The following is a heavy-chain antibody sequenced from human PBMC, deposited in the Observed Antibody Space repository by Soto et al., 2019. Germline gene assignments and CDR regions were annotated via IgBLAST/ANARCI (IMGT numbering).Heavy chain of an antibody. CDR2: IDNAGSSA. CDR3: TRVGGSVSGMDV. CDR1: GFTFSIYW. Sequence: EVQLVESGGGLVQPGGSLRLSCADSGFTFSIYWMHWVRLAPGKGPVWVSRIDNAGSSARYADSVKGRFTISRDNAKNTVYLQMNSLRAEDTAVYYCTRVGGSVSGMDVWGQGTTVTVSS. J-gene: IGHJ6*02. V-gene: IGHV3-74*01. D-gene: IGHD1-26*01.